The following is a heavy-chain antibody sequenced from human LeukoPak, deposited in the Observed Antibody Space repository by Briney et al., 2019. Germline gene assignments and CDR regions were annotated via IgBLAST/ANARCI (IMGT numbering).Heavy chain of an antibody. CDR1: GFTFSSYG. J-gene: IGHJ4*02. D-gene: IGHD4-17*01. V-gene: IGHV3-7*01. Sequence: GGSLRLPCAASGFTFSSYGMHWVRQAPGKGLEWVANIKQDGGEKYYVDSVKGRFTISRDNAKNSLYLQMNSLRAEDTAVYYCARAGDDYGDYWHYWGQGTLVNVSS. CDR2: IKQDGGEK. CDR3: ARAGDDYGDYWHY.